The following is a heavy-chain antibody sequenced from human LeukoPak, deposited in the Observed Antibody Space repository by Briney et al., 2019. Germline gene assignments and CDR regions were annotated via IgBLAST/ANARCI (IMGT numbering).Heavy chain of an antibody. CDR1: GGSISSYY. J-gene: IGHJ3*02. Sequence: SETLSLTCTVSGGSISSYYWSWIRQPAGKGLEWIGRIYTSGSTNYNPSLKSRVTISVDTSKNQFSLKLSSVTAADTAVYYCARAYYDFWSGYDAFDIWGQGTMVTVSS. V-gene: IGHV4-4*07. D-gene: IGHD3-3*01. CDR2: IYTSGST. CDR3: ARAYYDFWSGYDAFDI.